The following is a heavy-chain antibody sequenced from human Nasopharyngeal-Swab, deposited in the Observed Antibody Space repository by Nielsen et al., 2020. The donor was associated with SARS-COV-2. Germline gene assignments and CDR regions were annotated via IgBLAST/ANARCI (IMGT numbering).Heavy chain of an antibody. CDR3: ARDSSRYCSSTSCYNDAFDI. CDR1: GGSISSGSYY. CDR2: IYTSGST. D-gene: IGHD2-2*02. V-gene: IGHV4-61*02. J-gene: IGHJ3*02. Sequence: SETLSLTCTVSGGSISSGSYYWSWIRQPAGKGLEWIGRIYTSGSTNYNPSLKSRVTISVDTSKNQSSLKLSSVTAADTAVYYCARDSSRYCSSTSCYNDAFDIWGQGTMVTVSS.